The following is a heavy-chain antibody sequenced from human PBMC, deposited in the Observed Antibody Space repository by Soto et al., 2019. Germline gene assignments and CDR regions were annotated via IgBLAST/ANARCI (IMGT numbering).Heavy chain of an antibody. J-gene: IGHJ4*02. CDR3: ARSGYSYPYYFDY. CDR2: VNHSGST. Sequence: PXGTLSLTCAVYGGSFSGYYWSWIRQPPGKGLEWIGEVNHSGSTNYNPSLKSRVTISVDTSKNQFSLKLSSVTAADTAVYYCARSGYSYPYYFDYWGQGTLVTVSS. D-gene: IGHD5-18*01. V-gene: IGHV4-34*01. CDR1: GGSFSGYY.